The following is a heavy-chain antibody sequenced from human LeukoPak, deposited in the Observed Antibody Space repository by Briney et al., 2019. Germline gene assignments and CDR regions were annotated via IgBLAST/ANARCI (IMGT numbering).Heavy chain of an antibody. CDR3: AKNYGSGTYYNYFDS. CDR1: GFTFSSFA. V-gene: IGHV3-23*01. CDR2: ISGSGGAT. J-gene: IGHJ4*02. D-gene: IGHD3-10*01. Sequence: RGSLRLSCTASGFTFSSFALSWVRRAPGKGLEWVSSISGSGGATYYADSVKGRFTISRDNSENTLYLQIDSLRAEDTAVFYCAKNYGSGTYYNYFDSWGQGTLVTVSS.